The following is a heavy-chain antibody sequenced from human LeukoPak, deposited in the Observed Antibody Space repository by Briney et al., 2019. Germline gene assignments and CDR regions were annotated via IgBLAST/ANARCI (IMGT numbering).Heavy chain of an antibody. Sequence: SQTLPLTCAISGDSVSSNSAAWNWIRQSPSRGFEWLGRTYYRSKWYNDYAVFVKSRITINPDTSKNQFSLQLNSVTPEDTAVYYCARGLIWAGYYFDYWGQGTLVTVSS. CDR3: ARGLIWAGYYFDY. CDR1: GDSVSSNSAA. J-gene: IGHJ4*02. V-gene: IGHV6-1*01. CDR2: TYYRSKWYN. D-gene: IGHD3/OR15-3a*01.